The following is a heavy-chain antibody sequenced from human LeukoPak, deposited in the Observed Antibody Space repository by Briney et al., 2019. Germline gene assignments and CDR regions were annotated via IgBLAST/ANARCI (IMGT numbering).Heavy chain of an antibody. V-gene: IGHV1-3*03. CDR1: GYTFTNYA. D-gene: IGHD5-12*01. J-gene: IGHJ3*02. CDR2: ISAANGNT. CDR3: ARSRDDMVTTYAFDI. Sequence: EASVKVSCKASGYTFTNYAMHWVRQAPGQRLEWMGWISAANGNTKYSQDFQGRVSITRDTSATTAYMNLSSLRSEDMAMYYCARSRDDMVTTYAFDIWGQGTMVTVSS.